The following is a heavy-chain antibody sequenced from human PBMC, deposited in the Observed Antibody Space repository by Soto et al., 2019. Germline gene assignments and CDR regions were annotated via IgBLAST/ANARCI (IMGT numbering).Heavy chain of an antibody. Sequence: QITLNESGPTQVKPRQTLTLTCTFSGFSLTTSGVGVGWIRQSPGKAPEWLALIYWDDDERYSPSLKSRLTITKDTSKNQVVLTMADLDPADRATNYCAHRVLRTVFGLVTTTAIYFDFWGQGTPVAASS. J-gene: IGHJ4*02. CDR1: GFSLTTSGVG. CDR2: IYWDDDE. V-gene: IGHV2-5*02. CDR3: AHRVLRTVFGLVTTTAIYFDF. D-gene: IGHD3-3*01.